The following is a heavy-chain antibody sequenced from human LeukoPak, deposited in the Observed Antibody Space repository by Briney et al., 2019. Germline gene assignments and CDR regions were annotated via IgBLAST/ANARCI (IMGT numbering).Heavy chain of an antibody. CDR1: GFTFSSYS. CDR3: ARGDLELRDYYYYMDV. D-gene: IGHD1-7*01. V-gene: IGHV3-48*04. CDR2: ISSSSSTI. J-gene: IGHJ6*03. Sequence: GGSLRLSCAASGFTFSSYSMNWVRQAPGKGLEWVSYISSSSSTIYYADSVKGRFTISRDNAKNSLYLQMNSLRAEDTAVYYCARGDLELRDYYYYMDVWGKGTTVTVSS.